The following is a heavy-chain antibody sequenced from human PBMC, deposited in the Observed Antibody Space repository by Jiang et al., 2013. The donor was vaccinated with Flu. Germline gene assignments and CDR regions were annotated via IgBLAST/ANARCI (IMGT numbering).Heavy chain of an antibody. CDR3: AREGTVTTTFDY. Sequence: EWVAVIWYDGSNKYYADSVKGRFTISRDNSKNTLYLQMNSLRAEDTAVYYCAREGTVTTTFDYWGQGTLVTVSS. V-gene: IGHV3-33*01. D-gene: IGHD4-17*01. J-gene: IGHJ4*02. CDR2: IWYDGSNK.